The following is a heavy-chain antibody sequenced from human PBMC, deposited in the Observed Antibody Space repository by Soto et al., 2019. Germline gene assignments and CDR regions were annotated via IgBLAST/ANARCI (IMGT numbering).Heavy chain of an antibody. D-gene: IGHD3-22*01. V-gene: IGHV3-30*18. CDR1: GFAFSTKG. CDR3: AKSTAPMGYYPDY. Sequence: PGGSLRLSCAASGFAFSTKGMHWVRQAPGKGLEWVAITSYDGSDRIYADSVKGRFIISRDNSKNTLYLQMNSLRVEDTAVYYCAKSTAPMGYYPDYWGQGTLVTVYS. J-gene: IGHJ4*02. CDR2: TSYDGSDR.